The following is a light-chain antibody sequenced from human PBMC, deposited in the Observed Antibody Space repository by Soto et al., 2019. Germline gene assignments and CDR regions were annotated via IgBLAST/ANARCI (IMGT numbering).Light chain of an antibody. CDR3: SSYTTSYFYV. J-gene: IGLJ1*01. CDR2: GVK. V-gene: IGLV2-14*01. Sequence: QSALAQPASVSGSPGQSITISCTGSGRDIGAYDYVSWYQQHPGKAPKLIIYGVKNRPSGVSNRFSASKSAFTASLTISGLQTEDEADYYCSSYTTSYFYVFGPGTKVT. CDR1: GRDIGAYDY.